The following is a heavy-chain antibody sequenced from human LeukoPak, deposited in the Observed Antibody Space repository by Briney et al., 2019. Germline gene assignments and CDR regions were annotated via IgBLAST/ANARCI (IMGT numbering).Heavy chain of an antibody. CDR3: ARDPRWLTPDCTSISCYENYFDP. V-gene: IGHV4-38-2*02. Sequence: SDTLSLTCVVSGFSIRSGYRWAWIRQPPGKGLEWIGSIYHTGSAHYNPSLKSRVTISIDTSNNQFSLRLNSVTAADTAVYYCARDPRWLTPDCTSISCYENYFDPWGQGILVTVSS. D-gene: IGHD2-2*01. J-gene: IGHJ4*02. CDR1: GFSIRSGYR. CDR2: IYHTGSA.